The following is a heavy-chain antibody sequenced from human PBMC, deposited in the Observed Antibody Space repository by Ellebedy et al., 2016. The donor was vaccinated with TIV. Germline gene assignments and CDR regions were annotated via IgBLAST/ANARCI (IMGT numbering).Heavy chain of an antibody. V-gene: IGHV3-23*01. J-gene: IGHJ4*02. CDR2: ITGSGATT. CDR3: AKHRHEHDVLTGYHSLGYFDW. CDR1: GFTFTNHI. D-gene: IGHD3-9*01. Sequence: GGSLRLXXAASGFTFTNHILSWVRQTPKKGLEWVSAITGSGATTYYADFVEGRFTISRDESKNTMYLQMTSLRAEDTATYYCAKHRHEHDVLTGYHSLGYFDWWGQGTQVTVSS.